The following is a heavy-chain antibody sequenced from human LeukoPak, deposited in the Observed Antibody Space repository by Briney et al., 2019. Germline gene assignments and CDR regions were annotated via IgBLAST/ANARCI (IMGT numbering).Heavy chain of an antibody. CDR1: GFTFSTYG. CDR2: ISGSGGST. J-gene: IGHJ6*03. CDR3: AKDTGYSSSWYRGTYYYYYMDV. D-gene: IGHD6-13*01. V-gene: IGHV3-23*01. Sequence: GGSLRLSCEASGFTFSTYGINWVRQAPGKGLEWVSAISGSGGSTYYADSVKGRFTISRDNSKNSLYLQMNSLRAEDTALYYCAKDTGYSSSWYRGTYYYYYMDVWGKGTTVTVSS.